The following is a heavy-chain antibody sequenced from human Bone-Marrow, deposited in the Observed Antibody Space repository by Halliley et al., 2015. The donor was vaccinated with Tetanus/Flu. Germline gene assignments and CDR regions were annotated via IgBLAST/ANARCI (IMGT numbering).Heavy chain of an antibody. D-gene: IGHD3-3*01. Sequence: TLSLTCTVSGGSISPYYWSWIRQSPGKGLEWIGYVNSNGSTNYNPSLKSRATISVDTSRNQFSLNMYSVTAADTAIYYCARDLHEWQTFNFWGPGAMITVSS. J-gene: IGHJ3*01. CDR3: ARDLHEWQTFNF. V-gene: IGHV4-59*01. CDR1: GGSISPYY. CDR2: VNSNGST.